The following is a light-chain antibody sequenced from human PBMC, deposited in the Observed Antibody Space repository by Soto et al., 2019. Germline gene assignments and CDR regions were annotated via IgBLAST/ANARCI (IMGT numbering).Light chain of an antibody. V-gene: IGKV3-20*01. CDR3: QQYGRSPLYT. CDR1: QSVSSRY. J-gene: IGKJ2*01. Sequence: EIVLTQSPGTLSLSPGERATLSCRASQSVSSRYLAWYQQKPGRAPRLLIYGASSRATGIPDRFSGSGSGTDFTLTISRLEPEDFAVYYCQQYGRSPLYTFGQGTKLEIK. CDR2: GAS.